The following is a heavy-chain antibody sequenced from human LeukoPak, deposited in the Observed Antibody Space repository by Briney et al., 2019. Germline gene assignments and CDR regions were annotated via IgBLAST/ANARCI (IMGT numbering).Heavy chain of an antibody. CDR3: ARGCSGGSCYLDY. CDR1: GGSISSGSYY. V-gene: IGHV4-39*07. D-gene: IGHD2-15*01. CDR2: INHSGST. Sequence: SETLSLTCTVSGGSISSGSYYWSWIRQPPGKGLEWIGEINHSGSTNYNPSLKSRVTISVDTSKNQFSLKLSSVTAADTAVYYCARGCSGGSCYLDYWGQGTLVTASS. J-gene: IGHJ4*02.